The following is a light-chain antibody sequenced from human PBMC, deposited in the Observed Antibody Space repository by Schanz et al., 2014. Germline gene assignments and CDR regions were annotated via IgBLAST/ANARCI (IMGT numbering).Light chain of an antibody. CDR1: SSDIGAYNF. V-gene: IGLV2-8*01. J-gene: IGLJ3*02. Sequence: QSALTQPRSVSGSPGQSVTISCTGTSSDIGAYNFVSWYQQHPGKAPKLMIYEVSKRPSGVPDRFSGSKSGNTASLTVSGLQAEDEADYYCSSYAGTNNFGVFGGGTKLTVL. CDR2: EVS. CDR3: SSYAGTNNFGV.